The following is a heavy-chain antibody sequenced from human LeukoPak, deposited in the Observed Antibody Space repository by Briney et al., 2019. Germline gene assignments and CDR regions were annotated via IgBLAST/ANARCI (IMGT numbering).Heavy chain of an antibody. V-gene: IGHV3-30*02. CDR2: IRYDGSNK. CDR1: GFTFSSYG. CDR3: AKGPTMIGYFQH. D-gene: IGHD3-22*01. Sequence: PGRSLRLSCAASGFTFSSYGMHWVRQAPGKGLEWVAFIRYDGSNKYYADSVKGRFTISRDNSKNTLYLQMNSLRAEDTAVYYCAKGPTMIGYFQHWGQGTLVTVSS. J-gene: IGHJ1*01.